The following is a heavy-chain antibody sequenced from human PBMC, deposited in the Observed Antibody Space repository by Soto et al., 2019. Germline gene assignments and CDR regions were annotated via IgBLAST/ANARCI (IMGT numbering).Heavy chain of an antibody. D-gene: IGHD5-12*01. CDR2: ISGSGGST. V-gene: IGHV3-23*01. CDR1: GFTFSSYA. CDR3: AKDLRATTSRGVFDI. J-gene: IGHJ3*02. Sequence: VGSLRLSCAASGFTFSSYAMSWVRQAPGKGLEWVSGISGSGGSTYYADSVKGRFTISRDNSKNTLYLQMNSLRDEDTAVYYCAKDLRATTSRGVFDIWGQGTMVTVS.